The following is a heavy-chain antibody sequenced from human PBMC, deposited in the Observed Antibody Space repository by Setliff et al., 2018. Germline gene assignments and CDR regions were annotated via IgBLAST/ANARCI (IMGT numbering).Heavy chain of an antibody. CDR2: IYPGDSDT. Sequence: GASLKISCKGSGYSFTSYWIGWVRQMPGKGPEWMGIIYPGDSDTRYSPSFQGQVTISADKSISTAYLQWSSLKASDTAMYYCARQAIFGSDAFDIWGQGTMVTVSS. CDR1: GYSFTSYW. J-gene: IGHJ3*02. CDR3: ARQAIFGSDAFDI. V-gene: IGHV5-51*01. D-gene: IGHD3-3*01.